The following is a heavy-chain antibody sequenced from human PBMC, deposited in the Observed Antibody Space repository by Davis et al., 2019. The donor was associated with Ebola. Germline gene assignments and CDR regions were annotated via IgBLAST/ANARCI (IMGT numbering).Heavy chain of an antibody. Sequence: ASVKVSCKASGYTFTGYYMHWVRQAPGQGLEWMGWINPNSGGTNYAQKFQGRVTMTRDTSTSTVYMELSSLRSEDTAVYYCARDLTVYSYGPVFDYWGQGTLVTVSS. CDR2: INPNSGGT. CDR3: ARDLTVYSYGPVFDY. V-gene: IGHV1-2*02. D-gene: IGHD5-18*01. CDR1: GYTFTGYY. J-gene: IGHJ4*02.